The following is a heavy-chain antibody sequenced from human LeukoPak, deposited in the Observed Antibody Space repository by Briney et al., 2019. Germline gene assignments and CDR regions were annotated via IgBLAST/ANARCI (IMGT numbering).Heavy chain of an antibody. V-gene: IGHV5-10-1*01. CDR3: ARRYDFWSIDS. Sequence: GESLRISCKGSGYSFTTYWIGWVRQMPGKGLEWMGIIDPSDSYTNYSPSFQGHVTISVDKSISTAYLQWSSLKASDTAMYYCARRYDFWSIDSWGQGTMVTVSS. J-gene: IGHJ4*02. CDR1: GYSFTTYW. D-gene: IGHD3-3*01. CDR2: IDPSDSYT.